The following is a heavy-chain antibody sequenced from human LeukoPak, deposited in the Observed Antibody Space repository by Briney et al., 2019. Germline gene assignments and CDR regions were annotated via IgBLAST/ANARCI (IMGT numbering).Heavy chain of an antibody. CDR1: GGSISSGGYY. CDR3: ARHDMTTVIFDY. J-gene: IGHJ4*02. D-gene: IGHD4-17*01. Sequence: SQTLSLTCAVSGGSISSGGYYWSWIRQPPGKGLEWIGYIYYSGSTNYNPSLKSRVTISVDTSKNQFSLKLSSVTAADTAVYYCARHDMTTVIFDYWGQGTLVTVSS. CDR2: IYYSGST. V-gene: IGHV4-30-4*01.